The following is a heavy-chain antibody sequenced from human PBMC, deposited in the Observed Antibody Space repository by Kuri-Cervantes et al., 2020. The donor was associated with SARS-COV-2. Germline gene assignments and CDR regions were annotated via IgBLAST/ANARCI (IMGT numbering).Heavy chain of an antibody. CDR1: GFTCSSYW. J-gene: IGHJ5*02. D-gene: IGHD2-21*01. V-gene: IGHV3-7*01. CDR2: IMQDGSEK. Sequence: GGSPTLSGAASGFTCSSYWMSWVRQAPGKGLEWVANIMQDGSEKSYVDSVKGRFPISRDNAKNSLYLQMNSLRAEDTAVYYCAREALYCGGDCYSRGLGWFDPWGQGTLVTVSS. CDR3: AREALYCGGDCYSRGLGWFDP.